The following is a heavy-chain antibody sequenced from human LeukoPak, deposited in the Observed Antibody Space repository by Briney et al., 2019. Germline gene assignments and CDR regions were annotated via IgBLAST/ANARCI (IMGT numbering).Heavy chain of an antibody. D-gene: IGHD5-18*01. V-gene: IGHV3-23*01. Sequence: GGSLRLSCAASGFTFSSYAMSWVRQAPGKGLEWVSAISGSGGSTYYADSVKGRFTISRDNSKNTLYLQMNSLRAEDTAVYYCARYSYGRYYFDYWGQGTLVTVSS. CDR1: GFTFSSYA. CDR3: ARYSYGRYYFDY. CDR2: ISGSGGST. J-gene: IGHJ4*02.